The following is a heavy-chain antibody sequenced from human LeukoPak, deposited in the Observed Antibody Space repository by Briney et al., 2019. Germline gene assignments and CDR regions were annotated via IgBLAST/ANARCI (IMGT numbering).Heavy chain of an antibody. J-gene: IGHJ6*02. Sequence: PGGSLRLSCAASGFTFSSYTMNWVRQAPGKGLEWVANIKQDGNGKYYVDSVKGRFTISRDNAKDSLYLQMNSLRAEDTAVYYCARDRGDYTSSWSPHYGMDVWGHGTTVTVSS. CDR3: ARDRGDYTSSWSPHYGMDV. D-gene: IGHD6-13*01. CDR1: GFTFSSYT. CDR2: IKQDGNGK. V-gene: IGHV3-7*04.